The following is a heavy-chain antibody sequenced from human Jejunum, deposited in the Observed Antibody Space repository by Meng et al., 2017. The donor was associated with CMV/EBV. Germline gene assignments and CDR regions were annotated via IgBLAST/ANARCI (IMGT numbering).Heavy chain of an antibody. CDR3: ARNWGPIDY. CDR2: ISSHGSSI. CDR1: GFATSAYY. V-gene: IGHV3-11*01. Sequence: SCVAAGFATSAYYMGWIRQAPGKGLEWVSYISSHGSSIYYADSVQGRFTVSRDNAKNSVYLQMNSLRAEDAAVYYCARNWGPIDYWGQGTQVTVSS. D-gene: IGHD7-27*01. J-gene: IGHJ4*02.